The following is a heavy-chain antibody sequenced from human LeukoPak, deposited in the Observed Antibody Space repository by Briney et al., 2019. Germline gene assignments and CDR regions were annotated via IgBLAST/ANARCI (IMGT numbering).Heavy chain of an antibody. CDR3: AKGQYDILTGLGY. CDR1: GFTFSSYG. CDR2: ISGSGGST. V-gene: IGHV3-23*01. Sequence: GGSLRLSCVASGFTFSSYGMSWVRQAPGKGLEWVFTISGSGGSTYYADSVKGRFTISRDNSKNTLYLQMNSLRAEDTAVYYCAKGQYDILTGLGYWGQGTLVTVSS. J-gene: IGHJ4*02. D-gene: IGHD3-9*01.